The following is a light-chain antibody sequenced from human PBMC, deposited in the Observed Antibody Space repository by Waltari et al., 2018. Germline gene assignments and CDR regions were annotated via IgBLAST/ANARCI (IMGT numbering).Light chain of an antibody. J-gene: IGLJ2*01. V-gene: IGLV4-69*01. CDR1: SGHSDYA. Sequence: QLVLTQSPSASASLGASVKLTCTLSSGHSDYAIAWHQQQPGKGPRYLMKLNSDGSHNKGDGIPDRFSGSSSGADRYLTISSLQSEDEADYYCHAWRSGILVFAGGTKLTVL. CDR3: HAWRSGILV. CDR2: LNSDGSH.